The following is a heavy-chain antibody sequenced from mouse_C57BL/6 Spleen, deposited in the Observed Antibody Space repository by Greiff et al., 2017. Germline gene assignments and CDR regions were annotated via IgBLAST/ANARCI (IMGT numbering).Heavy chain of an antibody. Sequence: SGPVLVKPGASVKMSCKASGYTFTDYYMNWVKQSHGKSLEWIGVINPYNGGTSYNQKFKGKATLTVDKSSSTAYMELNSLTSEDSAVYYCAREGMDYYAMDYWGQGTSVTVSS. CDR1: GYTFTDYY. CDR3: AREGMDYYAMDY. J-gene: IGHJ4*01. CDR2: INPYNGGT. V-gene: IGHV1-19*01.